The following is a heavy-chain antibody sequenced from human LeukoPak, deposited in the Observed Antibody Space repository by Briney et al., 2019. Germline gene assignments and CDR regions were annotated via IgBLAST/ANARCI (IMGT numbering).Heavy chain of an antibody. J-gene: IGHJ4*02. Sequence: SETLSLTCTVSGGSISSYYWSWIRQPPGKGLEWIGYIYYSGSTNYNPSLKSRVTISVDTSKNQFSLKLSSVTAADTAVYYCARGYCSGGSCYYFDYWGQGALVTVSS. CDR2: IYYSGST. CDR3: ARGYCSGGSCYYFDY. CDR1: GGSISSYY. D-gene: IGHD2-15*01. V-gene: IGHV4-59*01.